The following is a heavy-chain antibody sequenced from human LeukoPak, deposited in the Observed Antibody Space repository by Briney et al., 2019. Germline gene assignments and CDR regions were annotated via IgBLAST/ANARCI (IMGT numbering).Heavy chain of an antibody. J-gene: IGHJ4*02. D-gene: IGHD2-2*02. CDR2: ISPILGTA. CDR1: GGTFSSYA. Sequence: ASVKVSCKASGGTFSSYAISWVRQAPGQGLEWMGGISPILGTANYAQKFQGRVTITADESTSTAYMELSSLRSEDTAVYYCARGYCSSTSCYSRQAYYFDYWGQGTLVTVSS. V-gene: IGHV1-69*13. CDR3: ARGYCSSTSCYSRQAYYFDY.